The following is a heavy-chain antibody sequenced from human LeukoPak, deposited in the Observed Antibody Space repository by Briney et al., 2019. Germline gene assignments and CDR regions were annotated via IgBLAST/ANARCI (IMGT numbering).Heavy chain of an antibody. Sequence: GGSLRLSCAAPGFTFSSYAMSWVRQAPGKGLEWVSAISSSSSYIYYTNSVKGRFTISRDNAKNSLYLQMNSLRAEDTALYYCARVVSVAWSERRPGYYYMDVWGKGTTVTVSS. V-gene: IGHV3-21*01. CDR3: ARVVSVAWSERRPGYYYMDV. D-gene: IGHD1-1*01. CDR1: GFTFSSYA. CDR2: ISSSSSYI. J-gene: IGHJ6*03.